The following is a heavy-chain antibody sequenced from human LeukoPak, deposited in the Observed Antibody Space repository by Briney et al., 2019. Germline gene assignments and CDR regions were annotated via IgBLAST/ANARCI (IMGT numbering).Heavy chain of an antibody. CDR2: INHSGST. D-gene: IGHD2-2*01. J-gene: IGHJ6*02. CDR1: GGSFSGYY. CDR3: ARDLGYCSSTSCYSLVDYGMDV. Sequence: SETLSLTCAVYGGSFSGYYWSWIRQPPGKGLEWIGEINHSGSTNYNPSLKSRVTISVDTSKNQFSLKLSSVTAADTAVYYCARDLGYCSSTSCYSLVDYGMDVWGQGTTVTVSS. V-gene: IGHV4-34*01.